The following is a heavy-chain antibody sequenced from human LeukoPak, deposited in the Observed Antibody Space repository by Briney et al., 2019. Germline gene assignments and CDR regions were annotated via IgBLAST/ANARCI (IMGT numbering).Heavy chain of an antibody. Sequence: GGSLRLSCAASGITLSDYWMFWVRQGPGKGLVHVSRIESDGTRTVYADSVKGRFTISRDNAKNTMYLQMNSLRAEDTAVYYCIRGGHKLDIETSRYFYGLDVWGQGTTVTVSS. J-gene: IGHJ6*02. CDR1: GITLSDYW. D-gene: IGHD3/OR15-3a*01. V-gene: IGHV3-74*03. CDR3: IRGGHKLDIETSRYFYGLDV. CDR2: IESDGTRT.